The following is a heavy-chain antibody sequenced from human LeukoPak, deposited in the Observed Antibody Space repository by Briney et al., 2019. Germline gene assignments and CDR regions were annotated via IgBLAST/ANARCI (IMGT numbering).Heavy chain of an antibody. Sequence: GASEKVSCKGSGYTFTSYAMNWVRQAPGQGLEWMGWINTNTGNPAYDQGFRGRFVFSLYTSVSTVYLRISSLKAEDTAVYYCARVASSSWHLDYWGRGTLVTVSS. D-gene: IGHD6-13*01. CDR3: ARVASSSWHLDY. CDR1: GYTFTSYA. V-gene: IGHV7-4-1*02. J-gene: IGHJ4*02. CDR2: INTNTGNP.